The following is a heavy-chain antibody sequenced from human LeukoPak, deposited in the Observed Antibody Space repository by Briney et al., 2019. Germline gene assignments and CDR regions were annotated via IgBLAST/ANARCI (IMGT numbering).Heavy chain of an antibody. J-gene: IGHJ4*02. CDR3: ARVLIRDYYDSSGPDY. D-gene: IGHD3-22*01. V-gene: IGHV3-48*03. CDR1: GYFITSGYY. CDR2: ISSSGSTI. Sequence: QPSETLSLTCTVSGYFITSGYYWGWVRQAPGKGLEWVSYISSSGSTIYYADSVKGRFTISRDNAKNSLNLQMNSLRAEDTAVYYCARVLIRDYYDSSGPDYWGQGTLVTVSS.